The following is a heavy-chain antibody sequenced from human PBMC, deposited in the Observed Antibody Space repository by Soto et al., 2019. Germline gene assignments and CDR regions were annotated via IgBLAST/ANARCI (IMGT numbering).Heavy chain of an antibody. Sequence: QVQLVQSGAEVKKPGASVKVSCKASGYTFTSYGISWVRQAPGQGIEWMGWSSAYNGKTIYAEKLQGRVTMTTATSTSTAYMELRSLRSDDTAVYYCARDLHGDPYYWGQGTLVTVSS. CDR2: SSAYNGKT. D-gene: IGHD4-17*01. J-gene: IGHJ4*02. V-gene: IGHV1-18*01. CDR1: GYTFTSYG. CDR3: ARDLHGDPYY.